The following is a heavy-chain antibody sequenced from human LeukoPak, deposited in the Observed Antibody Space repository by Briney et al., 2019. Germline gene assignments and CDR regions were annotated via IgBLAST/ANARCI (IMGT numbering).Heavy chain of an antibody. Sequence: VKVSCKASGGTFSSYAISWVRQAPGQGLEWMGGIIPIFGTANYAQKFQGRVTITADESTSTAYMELSSLRSEDTAMYYCARYSGSFEGFDYWGQGTLVTVSS. CDR3: ARYSGSFEGFDY. CDR2: IIPIFGTA. D-gene: IGHD1-26*01. CDR1: GGTFSSYA. V-gene: IGHV1-69*13. J-gene: IGHJ4*02.